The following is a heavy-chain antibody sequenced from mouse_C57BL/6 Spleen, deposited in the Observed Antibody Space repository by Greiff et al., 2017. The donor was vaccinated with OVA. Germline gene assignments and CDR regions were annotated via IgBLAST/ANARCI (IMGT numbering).Heavy chain of an antibody. CDR3: ARVRNYGALFDY. CDR1: GYTFTSYT. V-gene: IGHV1-4*01. D-gene: IGHD1-1*01. Sequence: VQLQQSGAELARPGASVTMSCKASGYTFTSYTMHWVKQRPGQGLEWIGYINPSSGYTKYNQKFKDKATLTADKSSSTAYMQLSSLTSEDSAVYYCARVRNYGALFDYWGQGTTLTVSS. CDR2: INPSSGYT. J-gene: IGHJ2*01.